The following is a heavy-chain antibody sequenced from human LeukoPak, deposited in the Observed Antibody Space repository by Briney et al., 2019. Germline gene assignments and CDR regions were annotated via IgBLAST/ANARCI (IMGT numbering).Heavy chain of an antibody. CDR3: ARELGPWGVRGVIIEPNDY. CDR2: ISSSSYI. CDR1: GFTFSSYS. D-gene: IGHD3-10*01. J-gene: IGHJ4*02. V-gene: IGHV3-21*01. Sequence: GGSLRLPCAASGFTFSSYSMNWVRQAPGKGLEWVSSISSSSYIYYADSVKGRFTISRDNAKNSLYLQMNSLRAEDTAVYYCARELGPWGVRGVIIEPNDYWGQGTLVTVSS.